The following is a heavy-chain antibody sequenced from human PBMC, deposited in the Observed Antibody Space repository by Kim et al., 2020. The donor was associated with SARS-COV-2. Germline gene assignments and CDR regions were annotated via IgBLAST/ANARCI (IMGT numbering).Heavy chain of an antibody. Sequence: GGSLRLSCAASGFTFSSYAMHWVRQAPGKGLEWVAVISYDGSNKYYADSVKGRFTISRDNSKNTLYLQMNSLRAEDTAVYYCARVAAITPFYYYGMDVWG. CDR2: ISYDGSNK. V-gene: IGHV3-30-3*01. CDR3: ARVAAITPFYYYGMDV. D-gene: IGHD2-2*02. CDR1: GFTFSSYA. J-gene: IGHJ6*01.